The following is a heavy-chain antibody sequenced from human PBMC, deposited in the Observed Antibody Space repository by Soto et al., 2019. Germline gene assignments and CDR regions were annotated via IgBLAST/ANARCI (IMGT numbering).Heavy chain of an antibody. CDR2: INHSGST. D-gene: IGHD3-22*01. J-gene: IGHJ4*02. CDR3: ARGTHKPYYYDSSGYPRGFDY. Sequence: SETLSLTCAVYGGSFSGYYWSWIRQPPGKGLEWIGEINHSGSTNYNPSLKSRVTISVDTSKNQFSLKLSSVTAADTAVYYCARGTHKPYYYDSSGYPRGFDYWGQGTLVTVSS. V-gene: IGHV4-34*01. CDR1: GGSFSGYY.